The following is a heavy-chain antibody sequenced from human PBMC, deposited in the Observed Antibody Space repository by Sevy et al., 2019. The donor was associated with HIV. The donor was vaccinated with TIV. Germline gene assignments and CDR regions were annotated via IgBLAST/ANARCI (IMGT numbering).Heavy chain of an antibody. V-gene: IGHV3-20*04. Sequence: GGSLRLSCAASGFTFGDYGVSWVRQPPGKGLEWVSGIDWNGGYTHYADSVRGRFTISRDNAKNSLYLQMNGLRAEDTAFYYCARIGYYGSGSPNYFGPWGQGTLVTVSS. D-gene: IGHD3-10*01. J-gene: IGHJ5*02. CDR3: ARIGYYGSGSPNYFGP. CDR2: IDWNGGYT. CDR1: GFTFGDYG.